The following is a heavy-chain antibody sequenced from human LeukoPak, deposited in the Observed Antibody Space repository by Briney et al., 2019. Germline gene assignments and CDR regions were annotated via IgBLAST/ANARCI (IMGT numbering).Heavy chain of an antibody. J-gene: IGHJ6*02. D-gene: IGHD4-17*01. V-gene: IGHV3-48*04. Sequence: GGSLRLSCAASGFTFSRYSINWVRQAPGKGLEWVSYISSSSSSSSTIYYADSVKGRFTISRDNAKNSLYLQMNSLRAEDTAVYYCARGDDYGVHGMDVWGQGTTVTVSS. CDR3: ARGDDYGVHGMDV. CDR2: ISSSSSSSSTI. CDR1: GFTFSRYS.